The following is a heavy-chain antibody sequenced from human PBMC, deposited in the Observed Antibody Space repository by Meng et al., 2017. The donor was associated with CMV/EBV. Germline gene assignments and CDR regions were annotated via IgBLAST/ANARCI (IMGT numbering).Heavy chain of an antibody. D-gene: IGHD3-10*01. V-gene: IGHV4-39*07. J-gene: IGHJ4*02. CDR3: ARGRCVYYYGLGSYSDY. CDR2: IYYSGDT. CDR1: GGSMNRSTYY. Sequence: PETLSLTCTVSGGSMNRSTYYWGWIRQPPGKGLEWVANIYYSGDTYSNPSLKSRVTVAIDASKNQFSLKLSSVTAADTAVYFCARGRCVYYYGLGSYSDYWGQGALVTVSS.